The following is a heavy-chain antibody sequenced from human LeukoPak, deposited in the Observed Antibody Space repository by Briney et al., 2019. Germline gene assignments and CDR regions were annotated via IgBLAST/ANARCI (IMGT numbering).Heavy chain of an antibody. D-gene: IGHD6-19*01. CDR2: ISSGSSYI. CDR1: GFTFSSNT. Sequence: GGPLRLSFAAPGFTFSSNTMNWFRQAPGKGLKWVSSISSGSSYIYYADSVKGRFTISRDNAKNSLYLQMNSLRAEDTAVYYCARDGSGWSRDYWGQGTLVTVSS. CDR3: ARDGSGWSRDY. V-gene: IGHV3-21*01. J-gene: IGHJ4*02.